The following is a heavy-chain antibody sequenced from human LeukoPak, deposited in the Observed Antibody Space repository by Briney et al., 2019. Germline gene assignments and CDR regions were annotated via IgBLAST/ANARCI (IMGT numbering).Heavy chain of an antibody. CDR1: GYTFTGYY. CDR2: INPNSGGT. CDR3: VSLSGYYGNAFDI. Sequence: ASVKVSCKASGYTFTGYYMHWVRQAPGQGLEWMGWINPNSGGTNYAQKFQGRVTMTRDTSISTAYMELSSLRSEDTAVYYCVSLSGYYGNAFDIWGQGTMVTVSS. J-gene: IGHJ3*02. V-gene: IGHV1-2*02. D-gene: IGHD3-3*01.